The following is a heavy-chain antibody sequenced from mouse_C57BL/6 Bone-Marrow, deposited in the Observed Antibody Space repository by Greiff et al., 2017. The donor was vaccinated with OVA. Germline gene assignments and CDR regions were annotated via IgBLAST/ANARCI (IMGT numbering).Heavy chain of an antibody. CDR2: IYPGSGST. J-gene: IGHJ1*03. D-gene: IGHD2-3*01. Sequence: QVQLKQPGAELVKPGASVKMSCKASGYTFTSYWITWVKQRPGQGLEWIGDIYPGSGSTNYNEKFKSKATLTVDTSSSTAYMQLSSLTSEDSAVYYCASDGYFYWYFDVWGTGTTVTVSS. CDR3: ASDGYFYWYFDV. CDR1: GYTFTSYW. V-gene: IGHV1-55*01.